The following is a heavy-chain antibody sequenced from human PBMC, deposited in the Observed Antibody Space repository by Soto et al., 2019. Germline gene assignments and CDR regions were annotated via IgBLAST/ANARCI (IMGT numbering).Heavy chain of an antibody. Sequence: PGGSLRLSCAASGFNLSNYAINWVRQAPGKGLEWVSSISSDSKYIYHADTVKGRFTISRDQARNSVDLQMNGLRDEDTAVYYCARDRVGPIPYSSSSQSGSFDPWGQGTLVTVSS. CDR3: ARDRVGPIPYSSSSQSGSFDP. V-gene: IGHV3-21*01. J-gene: IGHJ5*02. CDR2: ISSDSKYI. D-gene: IGHD6-6*01. CDR1: GFNLSNYA.